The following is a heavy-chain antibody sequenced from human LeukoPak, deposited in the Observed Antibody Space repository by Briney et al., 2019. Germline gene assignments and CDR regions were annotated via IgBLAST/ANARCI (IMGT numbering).Heavy chain of an antibody. CDR1: RFTFSRYA. D-gene: IGHD4-23*01. J-gene: IGHJ5*02. Sequence: GGSLRLSCAASRFTFSRYAMSWVRQAPGKGLEWVSAISGSGGSTYYADSVKGRFTISRDNSKNTLYLQMNSLRAEDTAVYYCAKNRHTVVTGYWFDPWGQGTLVTVSS. V-gene: IGHV3-23*01. CDR2: ISGSGGST. CDR3: AKNRHTVVTGYWFDP.